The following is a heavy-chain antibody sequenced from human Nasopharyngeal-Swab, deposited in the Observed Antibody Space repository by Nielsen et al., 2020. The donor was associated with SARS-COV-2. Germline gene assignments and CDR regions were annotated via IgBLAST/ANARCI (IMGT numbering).Heavy chain of an antibody. CDR3: ARDYGGSHSLYYHYGMDV. Sequence: SETLSLTCTVSGGSISSYYWSWIRQPPGKGLEWIGYTYYSGSTYYNPSLKSRVTISVDTSKNQFSLRLSSVTAADTAVYYCARDYGGSHSLYYHYGMDVWGQGTTVTVSS. V-gene: IGHV4-59*12. J-gene: IGHJ6*02. D-gene: IGHD4-23*01. CDR1: GGSISSYY. CDR2: TYYSGST.